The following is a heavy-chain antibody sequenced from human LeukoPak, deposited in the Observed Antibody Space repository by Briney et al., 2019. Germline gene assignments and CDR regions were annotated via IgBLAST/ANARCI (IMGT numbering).Heavy chain of an antibody. D-gene: IGHD4-11*01. Sequence: GGSLRLSCAASGFTVSSNYMSWVRQAPGKGLEWVAFIRYDGSNKYYADSVKGRFTISRDNSKNTLYLQMNSLRAEDTAVYYCAKDPRDYSNSYYFDHWGQGTLVTVSS. CDR1: GFTVSSNY. V-gene: IGHV3-30*02. CDR2: IRYDGSNK. J-gene: IGHJ4*02. CDR3: AKDPRDYSNSYYFDH.